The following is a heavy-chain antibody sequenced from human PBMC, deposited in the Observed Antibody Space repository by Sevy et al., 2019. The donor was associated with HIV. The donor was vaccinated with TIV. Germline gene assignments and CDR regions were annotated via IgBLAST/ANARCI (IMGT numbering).Heavy chain of an antibody. CDR1: GFTFSNYA. Sequence: GGSLRLSCAAAGFTFSNYAMHWVRQAPGKGLEWVAIIWSDGAYQYHGDSVKGRFTISRDNSKNTLYLQMNNVRVEDTAVYHCARGGYYYDNAAYYAFDSWGQGTLVTVSS. CDR3: ARGGYYYDNAAYYAFDS. D-gene: IGHD3-22*01. CDR2: IWSDGAYQ. V-gene: IGHV3-33*01. J-gene: IGHJ4*02.